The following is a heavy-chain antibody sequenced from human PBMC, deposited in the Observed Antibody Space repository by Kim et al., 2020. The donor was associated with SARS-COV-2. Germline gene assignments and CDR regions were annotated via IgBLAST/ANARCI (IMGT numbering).Heavy chain of an antibody. CDR1: GFTFSSHA. D-gene: IGHD6-19*01. V-gene: IGHV3-23*03. CDR3: AKGVSSGWYNDFDY. Sequence: GGSLRLSCAASGFTFSSHAMTWVRQAPGKGLEWVSVIHSAGGKTYYADSVKGRFTISRDDSKNTLYLQMNSLRGEDTAVYYCAKGVSSGWYNDFDYWGQG. CDR2: IHSAGGKT. J-gene: IGHJ4*02.